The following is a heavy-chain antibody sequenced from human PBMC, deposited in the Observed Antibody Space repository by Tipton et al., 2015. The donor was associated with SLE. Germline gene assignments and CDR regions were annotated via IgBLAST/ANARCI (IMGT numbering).Heavy chain of an antibody. J-gene: IGHJ4*02. CDR2: IYHSGST. V-gene: IGHV4-30-2*01. Sequence: TLSLTCAVSGGSISSGGYSWSWIRQPPGKGLEWIGYIYHSGSTYYNPSLKSRVTISVDRSKNQFSLKLSSVTAADTAVYYCARLGDYYGSGSWGLDYWGQGTLVTVSS. D-gene: IGHD3-10*01. CDR1: GGSISSGGYS. CDR3: ARLGDYYGSGSWGLDY.